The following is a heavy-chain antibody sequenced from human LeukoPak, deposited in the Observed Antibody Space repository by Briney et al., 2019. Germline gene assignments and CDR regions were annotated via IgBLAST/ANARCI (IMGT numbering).Heavy chain of an antibody. CDR2: ISGSGGST. Sequence: HPGGSLRLSCAASGFTFNIYGMSWVRQAPGKGLEWVSAISGSGGSTYSADSVKGRFTISRDNSKNTLYLQMNSLRAEDTAVYYCAKPSRRYGYDNWFDPWGQGTLVTVSS. J-gene: IGHJ5*02. V-gene: IGHV3-23*01. D-gene: IGHD5-12*01. CDR3: AKPSRRYGYDNWFDP. CDR1: GFTFNIYG.